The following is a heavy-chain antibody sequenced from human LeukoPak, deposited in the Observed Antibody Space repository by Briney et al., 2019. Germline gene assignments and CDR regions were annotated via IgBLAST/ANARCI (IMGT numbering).Heavy chain of an antibody. CDR3: ARWRGSYRYYIDY. CDR1: GYSFSNYW. J-gene: IGHJ4*02. V-gene: IGHV5-51*01. D-gene: IGHD1-26*01. Sequence: GESLKISCKGSGYSFSNYWIGWVRQMPGKGLEWMGIIYPGDSDTRYSPSFQGQVTISADKSISTAYLQWSSLKASDTAMYYCARWRGSYRYYIDYWGQGILVTVSS. CDR2: IYPGDSDT.